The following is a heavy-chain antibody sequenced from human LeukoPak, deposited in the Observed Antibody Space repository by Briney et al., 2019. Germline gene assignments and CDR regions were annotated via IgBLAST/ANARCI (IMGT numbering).Heavy chain of an antibody. CDR3: ARDRGYSSGRSDY. Sequence: PSETLSLTCAVYGGSFSGYYWSWIRQPAGKGLEWIGRISTSGSTNYNPSLKSRVTMSLDTSKNQFSLKLSSVTAADTAVYYCARDRGYSSGRSDYWGQGTLVTVSS. CDR1: GGSFSGYY. V-gene: IGHV4-4*07. J-gene: IGHJ4*02. CDR2: ISTSGST. D-gene: IGHD6-19*01.